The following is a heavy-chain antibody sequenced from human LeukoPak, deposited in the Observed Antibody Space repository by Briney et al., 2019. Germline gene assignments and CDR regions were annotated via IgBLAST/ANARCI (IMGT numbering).Heavy chain of an antibody. J-gene: IGHJ3*02. CDR3: ARAPGGDDAFDI. CDR2: TYYRSKWYN. Sequence: SLTLSLTCAISGDSVSSNSATWNWIRHSPSRGLEWLGRTYYRSKWYNDYAVSVKSRITINPDTSKNQFSLQLNSVTPEDTAVYYCARAPGGDDAFDIWGQGTMVTVSS. D-gene: IGHD7-27*01. CDR1: GDSVSSNSAT. V-gene: IGHV6-1*01.